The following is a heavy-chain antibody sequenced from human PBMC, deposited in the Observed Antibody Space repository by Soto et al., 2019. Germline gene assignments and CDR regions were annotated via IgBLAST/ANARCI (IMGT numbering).Heavy chain of an antibody. J-gene: IGHJ4*02. CDR3: AKSRIYYHYDSSGHPTVIDY. Sequence: QVQLVESGGGVVQPGRSLRLSCAASGFTFSSYGMHWVRQAPGKGLEWVAVISYDGSNKYYADSVKGRFTISRDNSKNTLYLQMDSLRAEDTAVYYCAKSRIYYHYDSSGHPTVIDYWGQGTLVTVSS. CDR2: ISYDGSNK. D-gene: IGHD3-22*01. V-gene: IGHV3-30*18. CDR1: GFTFSSYG.